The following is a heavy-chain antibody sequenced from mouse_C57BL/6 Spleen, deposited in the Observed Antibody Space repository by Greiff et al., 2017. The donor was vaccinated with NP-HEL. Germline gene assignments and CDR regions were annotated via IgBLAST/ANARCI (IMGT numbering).Heavy chain of an antibody. Sequence: EVQLVESGGGLVKPGGSLKLSCAASGFTFSSYAMSWVRQTPEKRLEWVATICDGGSYTYYPDNVKGRFTISRDNAKNNLYLQMSHLKSEDTAMYYCAREGSNYDMDYWGQGTSVTVSS. D-gene: IGHD5-1*01. CDR3: AREGSNYDMDY. V-gene: IGHV5-4*01. CDR2: ICDGGSYT. J-gene: IGHJ4*01. CDR1: GFTFSSYA.